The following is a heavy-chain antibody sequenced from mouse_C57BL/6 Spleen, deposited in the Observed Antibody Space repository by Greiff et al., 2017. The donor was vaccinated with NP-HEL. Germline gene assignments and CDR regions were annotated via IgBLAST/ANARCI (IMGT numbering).Heavy chain of an antibody. J-gene: IGHJ4*01. D-gene: IGHD1-1*01. CDR2: ISSGSSTI. CDR3: ARSGYYYGTGMDY. CDR1: GFTFSDYG. Sequence: EVQGVESGGGLVKPGGSLKLSCAASGFTFSDYGMHWVRQAPEKGLEWVAYISSGSSTIYYADTVKGRFTISRDTAKNILFLQMTSLRSEDTAMYYCARSGYYYGTGMDYWGQGTSVTVSS. V-gene: IGHV5-17*01.